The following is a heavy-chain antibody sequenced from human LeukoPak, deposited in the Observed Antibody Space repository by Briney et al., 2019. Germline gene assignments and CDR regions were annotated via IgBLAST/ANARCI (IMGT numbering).Heavy chain of an antibody. CDR2: FYLGRDT. Sequence: PSETLSLTCTVSGDSVTNYFFYGLVRPPPGKELEFIWIFYLGRDTYYSPSLKSPVTLLVDPYTNPFSMNQNSVTPADTAVYYCETSGSISRHPVGFFYHWGRGTVVPVSS. V-gene: IGHV4-38-2*02. J-gene: IGHJ4*02. CDR3: ETSGSISRHPVGFFYH. D-gene: IGHD1-26*01. CDR1: GDSVTNYFF.